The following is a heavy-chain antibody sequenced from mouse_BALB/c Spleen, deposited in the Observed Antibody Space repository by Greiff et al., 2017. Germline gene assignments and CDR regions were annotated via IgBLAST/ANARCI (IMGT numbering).Heavy chain of an antibody. CDR1: GFTFSDYY. CDR3: AGGYGTWFAY. J-gene: IGHJ3*01. Sequence: EVQLVESGGGLVKPGGSLKLSCAASGFTFSDYYMYWVRQTPEKRLEWVATISDGGSYTYYPDSVKGRFTISRDNAKNNLYLQMSSLRSEDTAMYYCAGGYGTWFAYWGQGTLVTVSA. V-gene: IGHV5-4*02. D-gene: IGHD1-2*01. CDR2: ISDGGSYT.